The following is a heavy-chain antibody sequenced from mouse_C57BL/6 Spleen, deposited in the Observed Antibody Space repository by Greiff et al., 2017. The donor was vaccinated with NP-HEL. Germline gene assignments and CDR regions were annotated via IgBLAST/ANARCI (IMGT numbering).Heavy chain of an antibody. V-gene: IGHV3-6*01. J-gene: IGHJ1*03. CDR3: ARGGGDWYFDV. CDR2: ISYDGRN. Sequence: ESGPGLVKPSQSLSLPCSVTGYSITSGYYWNWLRPFPGNQLEWLGYISYDGRNYYNPSLKNRIPIPRDTSKNQFFLKLNSVTTEDTATYYCARGGGDWYFDVWGTGTTVTVSS. CDR1: GYSITSGYY.